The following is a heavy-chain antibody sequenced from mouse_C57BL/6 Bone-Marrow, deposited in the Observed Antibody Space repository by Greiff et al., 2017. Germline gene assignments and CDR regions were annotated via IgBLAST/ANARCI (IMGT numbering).Heavy chain of an antibody. D-gene: IGHD1-1*01. V-gene: IGHV1-81*01. CDR3: ASPDCYGSSFAY. CDR1: GYTFTSYG. CDR2: IYPRSGNT. Sequence: QVQLQQSGAELARPGASVKLSCKASGYTFTSYGISWVKQRTGQGLEWIGEIYPRSGNTYYNEKFKGKATLTADKSSSTAYMELRSLTSEDSAVYFCASPDCYGSSFAYWGQGTLVTVSA. J-gene: IGHJ3*01.